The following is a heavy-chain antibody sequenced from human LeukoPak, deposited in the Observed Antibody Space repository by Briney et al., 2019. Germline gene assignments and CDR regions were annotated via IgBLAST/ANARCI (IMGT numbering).Heavy chain of an antibody. D-gene: IGHD2-21*01. V-gene: IGHV1-2*02. CDR2: INPNSGGT. Sequence: GASVKVSCKASGYTFTGYYMHWVRQAPGQGLEWMGWINPNSGGTNYAQKFQGRVTMTRDTSISTAYMELSRLRSDDTAVYYCARVSVAYCGGDCYHYYFDYWGQGTLVTVSS. J-gene: IGHJ4*02. CDR3: ARVSVAYCGGDCYHYYFDY. CDR1: GYTFTGYY.